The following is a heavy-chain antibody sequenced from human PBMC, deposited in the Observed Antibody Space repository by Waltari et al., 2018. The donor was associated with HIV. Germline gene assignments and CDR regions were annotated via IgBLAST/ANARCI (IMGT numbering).Heavy chain of an antibody. Sequence: QVPLVQSGPEVKTPGSSVKVSCKASGDTFGSYSITWVRQAPGQGLGWMERINPFSQIPKYARTYGGRLSITADESTNTAYMELGSLRSEDTAVYYGARGDSDDSVTGYEHPKGYYHMDVWGKGTTVTVSS. V-gene: IGHV1-69*12. D-gene: IGHD3-9*01. J-gene: IGHJ6*03. CDR2: INPFSQIP. CDR1: GDTFGSYS. CDR3: ARGDSDDSVTGYEHPKGYYHMDV.